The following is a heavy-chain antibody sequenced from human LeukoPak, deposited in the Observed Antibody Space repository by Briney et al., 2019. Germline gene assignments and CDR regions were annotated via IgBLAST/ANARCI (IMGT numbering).Heavy chain of an antibody. CDR1: GGSISSYY. D-gene: IGHD2-21*02. Sequence: SETLSLTCTVSGGSISSYYWSWIRQPPGKGLEWIGYIYYSGSTYYNPSLRSRVTISVDTSKNQFSLNLNSVTAADTAVYYCARDAHVTLRVFDIWGQGTMVTVSS. CDR2: IYYSGST. CDR3: ARDAHVTLRVFDI. V-gene: IGHV4-59*12. J-gene: IGHJ3*02.